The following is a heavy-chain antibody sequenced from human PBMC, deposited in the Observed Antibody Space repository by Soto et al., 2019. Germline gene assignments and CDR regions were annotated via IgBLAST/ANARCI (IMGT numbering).Heavy chain of an antibody. V-gene: IGHV1-3*01. J-gene: IGHJ6*02. CDR1: GYTFSSYA. Sequence: QVQLVQSGAEVKKPGASVKVSCKASGYTFSSYAMHWVRQAPGQRLEWMGWISAGYGHTTYSENFQGRVTMTRDSSASTVYMELSSLRSEDTAVYYCATLGTYYYGLDVWGQGTTVTVSS. CDR2: ISAGYGHT. CDR3: ATLGTYYYGLDV.